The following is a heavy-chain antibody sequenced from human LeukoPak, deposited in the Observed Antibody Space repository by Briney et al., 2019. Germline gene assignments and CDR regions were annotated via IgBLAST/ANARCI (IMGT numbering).Heavy chain of an antibody. CDR1: SYTFTIYG. V-gene: IGHV1-18*01. Sequence: VASVKVSCKSSSYTFTIYGISWVRQAPGQGLEWMGWISAYNGNTSYAQKLQGRVTMTTDTSTSTAYMELRSLRSDDTAVYYCARDSSGHYYYYYMDVWGKGTTVTVSS. D-gene: IGHD3-3*01. CDR3: ARDSSGHYYYYYMDV. J-gene: IGHJ6*03. CDR2: ISAYNGNT.